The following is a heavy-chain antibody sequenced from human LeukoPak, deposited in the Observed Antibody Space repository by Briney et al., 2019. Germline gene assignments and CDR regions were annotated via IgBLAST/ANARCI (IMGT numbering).Heavy chain of an antibody. D-gene: IGHD4-17*01. CDR2: IIPIFGTA. Sequence: GASVKVSCKASGGTFSSYAISWVRQAPGQGLEWMGGIIPIFGTANYAQKFQGRVTITADESTSTAYMELSSLRSEDTAVYYCARAADYGDPIDAFDIWGQGTMVTVSS. CDR1: GGTFSSYA. CDR3: ARAADYGDPIDAFDI. J-gene: IGHJ3*02. V-gene: IGHV1-69*13.